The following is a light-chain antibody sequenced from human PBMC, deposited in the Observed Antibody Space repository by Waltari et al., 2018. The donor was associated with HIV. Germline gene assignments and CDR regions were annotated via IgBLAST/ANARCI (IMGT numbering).Light chain of an antibody. Sequence: DIQMTQSPSSLSASVGDRVTITCRASQSISNYLNWYQQKPGKAPKVLIDDASSLQSGVPSRFSGSGSGTDFTLIISSLQPEDFATYYCQQSHVTPRTFGQGTKVEVK. V-gene: IGKV1-39*01. CDR2: DAS. CDR3: QQSHVTPRT. J-gene: IGKJ1*01. CDR1: QSISNY.